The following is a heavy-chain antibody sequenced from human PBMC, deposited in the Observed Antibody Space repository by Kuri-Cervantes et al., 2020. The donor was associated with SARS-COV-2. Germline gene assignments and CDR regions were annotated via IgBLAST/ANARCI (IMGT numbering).Heavy chain of an antibody. D-gene: IGHD2-2*02. CDR2: IIPICRTA. Sequence: SVNVSCKATVGTHSSYSISSVRQAPGQGLAWMGRIIPICRTANYAQKFQGRVTITTDESTSTAYMELSKLRLEDTAVYYCARGRAFVVVPAAIEGGGWYYYMDVWGKGTTVTVSS. V-gene: IGHV1-69*05. CDR3: ARGRAFVVVPAAIEGGGWYYYMDV. J-gene: IGHJ6*03. CDR1: VGTHSSYS.